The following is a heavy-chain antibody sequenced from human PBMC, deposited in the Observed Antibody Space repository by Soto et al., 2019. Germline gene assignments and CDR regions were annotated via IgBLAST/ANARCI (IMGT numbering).Heavy chain of an antibody. CDR2: INHSGST. J-gene: IGHJ6*02. CDR1: GGSFSGYY. D-gene: IGHD2-8*01. V-gene: IGHV4-34*01. CDR3: ARDQKRYCTNGVCYRSRYYYGMDV. Sequence: PSETLSLTXAVYGGSFSGYYWSWIRQPPGKGLEWIGEINHSGSTNYNPSLKSRVTISVDTSKNQFSLKLSSVTAADTAVYYCARDQKRYCTNGVCYRSRYYYGMDVWGQGTTVTVSS.